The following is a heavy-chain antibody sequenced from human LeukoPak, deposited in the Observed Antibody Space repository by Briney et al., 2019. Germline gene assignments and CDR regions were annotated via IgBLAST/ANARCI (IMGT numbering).Heavy chain of an antibody. D-gene: IGHD4-11*01. V-gene: IGHV3-21*01. J-gene: IGHJ4*02. CDR2: ISSSSSYI. CDR3: ATYSNSPYYLDY. Sequence: PGGSLRLSCAASGFTFSSYSMNWVRQAPGKGLEWVSSISSSSSYIYYADSVKGRFTISRDNAKNSLYLQMNSLRAEDTAVYYCATYSNSPYYLDYWGQGTLVTVSS. CDR1: GFTFSSYS.